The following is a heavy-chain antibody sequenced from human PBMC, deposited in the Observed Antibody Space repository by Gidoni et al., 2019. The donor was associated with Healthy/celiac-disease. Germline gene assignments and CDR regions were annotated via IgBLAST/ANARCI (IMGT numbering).Heavy chain of an antibody. Sequence: QVQLVASGGGVAQPGRSLGLSCAASGFTFSRYGMHWVRQAPGKGLEWVAVIWYDGSNKYYADSVKGRFTISRDNSKNTLYLQMNSLRAEDTAVYYCARDSSSGWYRTYFDYWGQGTLVTVSS. J-gene: IGHJ4*02. D-gene: IGHD6-19*01. CDR1: GFTFSRYG. V-gene: IGHV3-33*01. CDR3: ARDSSSGWYRTYFDY. CDR2: IWYDGSNK.